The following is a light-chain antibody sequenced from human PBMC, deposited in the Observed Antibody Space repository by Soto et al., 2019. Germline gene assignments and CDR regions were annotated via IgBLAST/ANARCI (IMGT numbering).Light chain of an antibody. Sequence: QSALTQPRSVSGSPGQSVTISCTGTSSNVGGYNYFSWYQQHPGKAPKLMIFDVSKRPSGVPGRFSGSKSGNTASLAISGLQAEDEADYYCCSYAGSYSVVFGGGTKLTVL. CDR3: CSYAGSYSVV. V-gene: IGLV2-11*01. J-gene: IGLJ2*01. CDR1: SSNVGGYNY. CDR2: DVS.